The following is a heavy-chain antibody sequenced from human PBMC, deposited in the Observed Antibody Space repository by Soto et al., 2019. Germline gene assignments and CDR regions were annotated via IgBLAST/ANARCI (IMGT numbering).Heavy chain of an antibody. J-gene: IGHJ4*02. CDR2: ISGSGDST. D-gene: IGHD3-9*01. CDR3: AKKAEKHFDWMFYADS. V-gene: IGHV3-23*01. Sequence: GGSLRLSCATSGIIFRNYAMGWVRHAPGKGLEWVSAISGSGDSTYYADSVKGRFTISRDNSKNTLYLQMNSLRVEDTAIFYCAKKAEKHFDWMFYADSWGQGTLVTVSS. CDR1: GIIFRNYA.